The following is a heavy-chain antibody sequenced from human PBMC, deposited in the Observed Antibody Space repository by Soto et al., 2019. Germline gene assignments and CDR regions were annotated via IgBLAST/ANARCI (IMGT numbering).Heavy chain of an antibody. CDR1: GGSISIYY. V-gene: IGHV4-59*08. CDR2: IYYSGST. J-gene: IGHJ4*02. D-gene: IGHD3-22*01. Sequence: PSETLSLTCTVSGGSISIYYWSWIRQPPGKGLEWIGYIYYSGSTNYNPSLKSRVTISVDTSKNQFSLKLSSVTAADTAVYYCARRRGAYDSSGYSYFDYWGQGTLVTVSS. CDR3: ARRRGAYDSSGYSYFDY.